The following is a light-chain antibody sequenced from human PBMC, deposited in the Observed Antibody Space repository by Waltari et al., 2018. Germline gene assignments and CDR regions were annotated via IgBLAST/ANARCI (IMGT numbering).Light chain of an antibody. Sequence: QSALTQPASVSGSPGQSITISCPGPSSDVGKYHLVSCYQQHPGKAPKLMIYEGSQRPSGVSDRFSGSKSGNTASLTISGLQAEDEADYYCFSYAGRATGVFGGGTKLTVL. CDR1: SSDVGKYHL. V-gene: IGLV2-23*01. J-gene: IGLJ2*01. CDR2: EGS. CDR3: FSYAGRATGV.